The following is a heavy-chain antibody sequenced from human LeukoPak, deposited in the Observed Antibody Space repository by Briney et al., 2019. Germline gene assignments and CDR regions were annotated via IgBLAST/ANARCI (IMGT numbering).Heavy chain of an antibody. CDR2: IIPIFGTA. CDR1: GGTFSSYA. V-gene: IGHV1-69*13. D-gene: IGHD3-22*01. CDR3: ARRNYYDSSGYYNAFDI. Sequence: ASVKVSCKASGGTFSSYAISWVRQAPGQGLEWMGGIIPIFGTANYAQKFQGRVTITADESTSTAYMELSSLRSEDTAVYYCARRNYYDSSGYYNAFDIWGQGTMVTVSS. J-gene: IGHJ3*02.